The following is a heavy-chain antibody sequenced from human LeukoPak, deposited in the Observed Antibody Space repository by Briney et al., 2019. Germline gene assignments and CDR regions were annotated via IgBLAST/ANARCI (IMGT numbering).Heavy chain of an antibody. J-gene: IGHJ4*02. CDR1: GGSISSYY. CDR2: IYYSGST. D-gene: IGHD3-10*01. V-gene: IGHV4-59*01. Sequence: PSETLSLTCTVSGGSISSYYWSWIRQPPGKGLEWIGYIYYSGSTNYNPSLKSRVTISVDTSKNQFSLKLSSVTAADTAVYYCARVRYYGSGSYYNQQYYFDYWGQGTLVTVSS. CDR3: ARVRYYGSGSYYNQQYYFDY.